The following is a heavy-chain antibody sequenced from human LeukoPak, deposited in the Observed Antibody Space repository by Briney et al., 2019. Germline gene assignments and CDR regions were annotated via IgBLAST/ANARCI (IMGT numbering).Heavy chain of an antibody. Sequence: SETLSLTCTVSGVSISSYYWSWIRQPAGKGLEWIGRIYAGGSTNYNHSLKSRVTMSVDTSKDQCSLKLSSVTAADTAVYYCAGRGGCYPDYWGQGTLVSVSS. V-gene: IGHV4-4*07. J-gene: IGHJ4*02. CDR1: GVSISSYY. D-gene: IGHD1-26*01. CDR3: AGRGGCYPDY. CDR2: IYAGGST.